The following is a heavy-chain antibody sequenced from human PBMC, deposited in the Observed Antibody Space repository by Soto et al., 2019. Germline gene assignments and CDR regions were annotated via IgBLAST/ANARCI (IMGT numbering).Heavy chain of an antibody. CDR2: IIPNSGHT. CDR1: GYTFTGYY. D-gene: IGHD1-26*01. V-gene: IGHV1-2*02. Sequence: QVQLVQSGAEVKKSGAAVKVSCKASGYTFTGYYMHWVRQAPGQGLEWMGWIIPNSGHTNYAQKFQGRVTMTRDTSISAAYMELSTLTSDESAVYYYARAPSGLATWGLNYWGQGTLVTVSS. CDR3: ARAPSGLATWGLNY. J-gene: IGHJ4*02.